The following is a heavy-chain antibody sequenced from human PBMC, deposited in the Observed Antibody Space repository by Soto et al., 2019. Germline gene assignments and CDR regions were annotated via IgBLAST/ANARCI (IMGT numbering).Heavy chain of an antibody. D-gene: IGHD3-16*02. V-gene: IGHV3-30-3*01. J-gene: IGHJ5*02. CDR3: ASYHLS. CDR1: RFTFSSYA. CDR2: ISYDGSNK. Sequence: QVQLVESGGGVVQPGRSLRLSCAASRFTFSSYAMHWVRQAPGKGLEWVAVISYDGSNKYYADSVKGRFTISRDNSKNTLYLQMNSLRAEDTAVYYCASYHLSWGQGTLVTVSS.